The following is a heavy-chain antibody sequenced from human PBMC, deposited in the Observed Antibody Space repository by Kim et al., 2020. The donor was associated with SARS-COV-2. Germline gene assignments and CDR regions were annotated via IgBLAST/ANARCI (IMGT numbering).Heavy chain of an antibody. CDR1: ASTFSDYA. J-gene: IGHJ6*03. CDR2: VIPSLGVT. Sequence: SVKVSCKTSASTFSDYAISWVRQAPGQGLEWMGRVIPSLGVTDYAQKFRGRVTITAGKSTNTAYMELSGLRPEDTAIYFCARGTSTYYMDGWGRGTTVT. D-gene: IGHD3-3*02. CDR3: ARGTSTYYMDG. V-gene: IGHV1-69*04.